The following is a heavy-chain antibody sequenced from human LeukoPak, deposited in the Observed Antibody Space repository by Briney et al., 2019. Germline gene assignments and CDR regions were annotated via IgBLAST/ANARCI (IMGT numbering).Heavy chain of an antibody. D-gene: IGHD3-10*01. V-gene: IGHV3-23*01. CDR1: GFTFSSYA. Sequence: GGSLRLSCAASGFTFSSYAMSWVRPAPGKGLEWVSAISGSGGSTYYADSVKGRFTISRDNSKNTLYLQMNSLRAEDTAVYYCAKEGGRGSGSYYYNWFDPWGQGTLVTVSS. J-gene: IGHJ5*02. CDR2: ISGSGGST. CDR3: AKEGGRGSGSYYYNWFDP.